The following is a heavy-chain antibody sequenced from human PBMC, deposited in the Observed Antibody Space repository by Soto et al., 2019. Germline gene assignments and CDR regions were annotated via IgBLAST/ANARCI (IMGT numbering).Heavy chain of an antibody. CDR1: GFTFSSYS. CDR2: IIGSGDST. Sequence: PGGSLRLSCAASGFTFSSYSMNWVRQAPGKGLQWVSTIIGSGDSTYYADSVKGRFTISRDNSKNTLYLQMNSLRAEDTAVYYCARDLRGYSGYDPYFYGMDVWGQGTTVTVSS. V-gene: IGHV3-23*01. D-gene: IGHD5-12*01. J-gene: IGHJ6*02. CDR3: ARDLRGYSGYDPYFYGMDV.